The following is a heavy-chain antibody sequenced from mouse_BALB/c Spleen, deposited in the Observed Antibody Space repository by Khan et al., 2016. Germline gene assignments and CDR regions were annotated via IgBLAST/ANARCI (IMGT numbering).Heavy chain of an antibody. CDR1: GYTFTSYV. D-gene: IGHD1-1*02. V-gene: IGHV1S136*01. CDR2: INPYNDGT. Sequence: VQLKESGPELVKPGASVKMSCKASGYTFTSYVMHWVKQKPGQGLEWIGYINPYNDGTKYNEKFKGKATLTSDKSSSTAYMELRSLTSEDSAVYYCARGPYYGNYFDYWGQGTTLTVSS. CDR3: ARGPYYGNYFDY. J-gene: IGHJ2*01.